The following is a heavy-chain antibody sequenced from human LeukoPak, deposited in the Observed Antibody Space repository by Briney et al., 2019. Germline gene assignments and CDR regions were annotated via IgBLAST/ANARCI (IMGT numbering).Heavy chain of an antibody. V-gene: IGHV4-39*07. CDR1: GGSISSSSYY. CDR2: IYYSGST. J-gene: IGHJ4*02. Sequence: SETLSLTCTVSGGSISSSSYYWGWIRQPPGKGLEWIGSIYYSGSTYYNPSLKSRVTISVDTSKNQFSLKLSSVTAADTAVYYCARDSSYYYDSSGYYETGRRAIDYWGQGTLVTVSS. D-gene: IGHD3-22*01. CDR3: ARDSSYYYDSSGYYETGRRAIDY.